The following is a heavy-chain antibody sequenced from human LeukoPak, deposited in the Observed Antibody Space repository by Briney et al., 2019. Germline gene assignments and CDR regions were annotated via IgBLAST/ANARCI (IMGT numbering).Heavy chain of an antibody. Sequence: PGGSLRLSCAASGFTFSSYAMSWVRQTPGKGLEWVSGINSGDTSTYYADSVRGRFTISRDNSKNTLYLQMNSLRAEDTAVYYCASADIVVVVAADYWGQGTLVTVSS. CDR2: INSGDTST. CDR1: GFTFSSYA. CDR3: ASADIVVVVAADY. V-gene: IGHV3-23*01. D-gene: IGHD2-15*01. J-gene: IGHJ4*02.